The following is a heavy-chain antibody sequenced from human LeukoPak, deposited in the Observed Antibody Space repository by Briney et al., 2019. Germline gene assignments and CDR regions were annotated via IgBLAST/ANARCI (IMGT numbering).Heavy chain of an antibody. Sequence: ETSETLSLTCAVSGYSISSGYYWGWIRQPPGKGLEWIGSIYHSGSTYYNPSLKSRVTISVDTSKNQFSLKLSSVTAADTAVYYCAGHYNNYGGPYYYYYMDIWGKGTAVTVSS. CDR2: IYHSGST. V-gene: IGHV4-38-2*01. CDR3: AGHYNNYGGPYYYYYMDI. CDR1: GYSISSGYY. D-gene: IGHD4-11*01. J-gene: IGHJ6*03.